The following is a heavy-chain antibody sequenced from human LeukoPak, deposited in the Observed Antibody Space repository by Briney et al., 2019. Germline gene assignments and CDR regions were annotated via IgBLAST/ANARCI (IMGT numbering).Heavy chain of an antibody. D-gene: IGHD3-10*01. CDR2: IYPGASET. V-gene: IGHV5-51*01. J-gene: IGHJ4*02. Sequence: GESLKISCKASGYSFTDYWIGWVRQMPGKGLEWMSIIYPGASETKYSPSFQGQVTISVDKSISTAYLHWDSLRASDTAMYYCARLIYGLCHFDSWGQGTLVTVSS. CDR1: GYSFTDYW. CDR3: ARLIYGLCHFDS.